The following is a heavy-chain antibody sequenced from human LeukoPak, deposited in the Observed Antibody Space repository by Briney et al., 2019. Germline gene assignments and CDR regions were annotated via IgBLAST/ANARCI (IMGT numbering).Heavy chain of an antibody. CDR2: IYHSGST. D-gene: IGHD2-8*01. V-gene: IGHV4-38-2*02. CDR1: GHSISGGYY. CDR3: ASNGKSTSLFDY. Sequence: SETLSLTCTVSGHSISGGYYWGWIRQPPGKGLEWIGSIYHSGSTYYNPSLKSRVTISVDTSKNQFSLKLSSVTAADTAVYYCASNGKSTSLFDYWGQGTLVTVSS. J-gene: IGHJ4*02.